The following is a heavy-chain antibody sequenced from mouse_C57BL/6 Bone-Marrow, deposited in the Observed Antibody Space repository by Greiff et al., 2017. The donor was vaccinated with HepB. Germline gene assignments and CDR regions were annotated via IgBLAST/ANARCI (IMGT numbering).Heavy chain of an antibody. CDR2: IDPENGDT. CDR1: GFNIKDDF. Sequence: EVQLQQSGAELVRPGASVKLSCTASGFNIKDDFMHWVKQRPEQGLEWIGWIDPENGDTEYASKFQGKATITADTSSNTAYLQLSSLTSEDTAVYYCTDYGRIYWGQGTTLTVSS. CDR3: TDYGRIY. D-gene: IGHD1-1*01. V-gene: IGHV14-4*01. J-gene: IGHJ2*01.